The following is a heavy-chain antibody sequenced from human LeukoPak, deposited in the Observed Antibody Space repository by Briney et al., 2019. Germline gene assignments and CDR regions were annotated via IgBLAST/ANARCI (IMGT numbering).Heavy chain of an antibody. CDR3: AKAPRLRLGELSSY. CDR1: GFTFSIYA. CDR2: ISGSGGST. D-gene: IGHD3-16*02. J-gene: IGHJ4*02. V-gene: IGHV3-23*01. Sequence: GGSLRLSCAASGFTFSIYAMSWVRQAPGKGLEWVSAISGSGGSTYYADSVKGRFTISRDNSKNTLYLQMNSLRAEDTAVYYCAKAPRLRLGELSSYWGQGTLVTVSS.